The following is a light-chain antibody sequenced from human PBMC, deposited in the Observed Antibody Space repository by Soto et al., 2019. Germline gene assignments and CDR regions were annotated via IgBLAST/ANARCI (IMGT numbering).Light chain of an antibody. J-gene: IGKJ1*01. V-gene: IGKV1-27*01. CDR1: QGISNY. CDR3: QKYNNAPRT. Sequence: DIQMTQSPSSLSASVGDTVTITCRASQGISNYLAWYQQKPGQVPNLLIYAASTLQSGVPSRFSGSRSGTDFTLTISSLRHEDVATYYCQKYNNAPRTFGQGTKVEI. CDR2: AAS.